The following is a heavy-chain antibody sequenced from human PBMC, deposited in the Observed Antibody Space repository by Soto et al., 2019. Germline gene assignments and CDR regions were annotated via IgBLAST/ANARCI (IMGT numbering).Heavy chain of an antibody. CDR1: GFNFRNHG. J-gene: IGHJ4*02. Sequence: GGSLRLSCAASGFNFRNHGMHWVRQAPGKGLEWVAVIWYDGSSQYYADSVKGRFTISRDNRENTLYLQMNSLRAEDTAVYYCAKAREVTLVRVPSSYWGQGTLVTVSS. D-gene: IGHD3-10*01. CDR3: AKAREVTLVRVPSSY. V-gene: IGHV3-33*06. CDR2: IWYDGSSQ.